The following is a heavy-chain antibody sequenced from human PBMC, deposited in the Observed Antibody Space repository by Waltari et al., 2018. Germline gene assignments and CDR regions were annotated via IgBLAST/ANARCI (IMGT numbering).Heavy chain of an antibody. Sequence: QVQLVQSGAEVKKPGSSVKVSCKASGGTFSSYATSWVGKDPGQVLEWMGGIIPIFGTANYAQRFQGRVTITADESTSTAYMELSNLRSEDTAVYYCARDPTQAGHNFDYWGQGTLVTVSS. CDR2: IIPIFGTA. D-gene: IGHD2-21*01. CDR3: ARDPTQAGHNFDY. J-gene: IGHJ4*02. V-gene: IGHV1-69*12. CDR1: GGTFSSYA.